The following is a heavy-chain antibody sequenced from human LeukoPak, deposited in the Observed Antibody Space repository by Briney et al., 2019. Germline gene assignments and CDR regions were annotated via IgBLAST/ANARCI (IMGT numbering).Heavy chain of an antibody. V-gene: IGHV3-21*01. CDR1: GFTFSDYY. D-gene: IGHD3-16*01. Sequence: TGGSLRLSCAASGFTFSDYYMNWVRQAPGKGLEWVSCISTRSTYIYYADSVKGRFTISRDNAKNSLYLQMNSLRAEDTAVYYCARARGRSINDAFDIWGQGTMVTVSS. CDR3: ARARGRSINDAFDI. CDR2: ISTRSTYI. J-gene: IGHJ3*02.